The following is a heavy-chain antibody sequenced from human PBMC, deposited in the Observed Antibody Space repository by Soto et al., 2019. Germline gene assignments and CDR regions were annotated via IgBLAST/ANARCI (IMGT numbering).Heavy chain of an antibody. V-gene: IGHV3-64*01. CDR1: GFTFNSYA. D-gene: IGHD3-10*01. Sequence: EVQLVESGGGLVQPGGSLRLSCAASGFTFNSYAMHWVRQAPGKGLEYVSAISGNGGSTYYANSVKGRFTISRDNSKNKLYLQMGSLRAEDMAVYYCARRGYGLYFDYWGQGTLVTVSS. J-gene: IGHJ4*02. CDR2: ISGNGGST. CDR3: ARRGYGLYFDY.